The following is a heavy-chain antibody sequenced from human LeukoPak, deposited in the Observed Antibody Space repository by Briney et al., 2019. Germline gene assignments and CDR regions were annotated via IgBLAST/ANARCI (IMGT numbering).Heavy chain of an antibody. CDR2: ISGSGGST. J-gene: IGHJ4*02. CDR3: ARDRYTSSWRTMDY. D-gene: IGHD6-13*01. V-gene: IGHV3-23*01. CDR1: GLTFSSYA. Sequence: AGGSLRLSCAASGLTFSSYAMSWVRQAPGKGLEWVSAISGSGGSTYYADSVKGRFTISRDNSKNTLYLQMNSLRAEDTAVYYCARDRYTSSWRTMDYWGQGTLVTVSS.